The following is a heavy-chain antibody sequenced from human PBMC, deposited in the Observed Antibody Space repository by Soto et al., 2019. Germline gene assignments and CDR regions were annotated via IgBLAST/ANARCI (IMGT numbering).Heavy chain of an antibody. D-gene: IGHD3-22*01. V-gene: IGHV1-46*01. Sequence: SGKVSCKASRYTFTSYYMHWVRQAPGQGLEWMGIINPSGGSTSYAQKFQGRVTMTRDTSTSTVYMELSSLRSEDTAVYYCARANSRSDAFDIWGQGTMVTVSS. J-gene: IGHJ3*02. CDR3: ARANSRSDAFDI. CDR2: INPSGGST. CDR1: RYTFTSYY.